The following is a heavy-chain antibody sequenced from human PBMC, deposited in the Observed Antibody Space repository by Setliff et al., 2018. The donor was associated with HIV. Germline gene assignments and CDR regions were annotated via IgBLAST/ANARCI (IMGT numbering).Heavy chain of an antibody. V-gene: IGHV1-2*02. CDR3: ARGSPYILAWFGEFPHFDN. CDR2: INPNSGGT. Sequence: GASVKVSCKASGYIFSGYYMHWVRQAPGQGLEWMGWINPNSGGTNYAQKFRGRVTMTRDTSISTGYMELSRLRSDDTAVYYCARGSPYILAWFGEFPHFDNWGQGTLVTVSS. D-gene: IGHD3-10*01. CDR1: GYIFSGYY. J-gene: IGHJ4*02.